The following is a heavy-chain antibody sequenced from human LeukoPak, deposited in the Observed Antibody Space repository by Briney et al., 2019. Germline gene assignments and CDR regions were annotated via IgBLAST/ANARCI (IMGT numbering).Heavy chain of an antibody. D-gene: IGHD6-19*01. CDR2: IYYSGST. V-gene: IGHV4-59*01. CDR1: GGSISSYY. CDR3: ARVGSGDYYYYYMDV. Sequence: SETLSFTCTVSGGSISSYYWSWIRQPPGKGLEWIGYIYYSGSTNYNPSLKSRVTISVDTSKNQFSLKLSSVTAADTAVYYCARVGSGDYYYYYMDVWGKGTTVTISS. J-gene: IGHJ6*03.